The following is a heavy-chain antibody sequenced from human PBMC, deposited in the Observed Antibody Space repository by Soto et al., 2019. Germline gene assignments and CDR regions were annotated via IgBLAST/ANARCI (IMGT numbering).Heavy chain of an antibody. Sequence: SVKVSCKASGGTFSSHAISWVRQAPGRGLEWMGGIIPIFGTTNYAQNFRARVTITADESTSTAYMELSSLTSEDTAVYYCGSVGYCSSTNCLFYYYHYGMDVWGQGTTVTVS. D-gene: IGHD2-2*03. J-gene: IGHJ6*02. CDR2: IIPIFGTT. CDR1: GGTFSSHA. V-gene: IGHV1-69*13. CDR3: GSVGYCSSTNCLFYYYHYGMDV.